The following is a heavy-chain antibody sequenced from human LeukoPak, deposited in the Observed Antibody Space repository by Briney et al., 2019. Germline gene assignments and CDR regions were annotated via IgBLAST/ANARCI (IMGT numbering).Heavy chain of an antibody. J-gene: IGHJ4*02. V-gene: IGHV3-23*01. Sequence: GGSLRLSCAASGFTFSSYAMSWVRQAPGKGLEWVSGVSGSGGSTYYADSVKGRFTISRDNSKNTLYLQMNSVRAEDTAVYYCAKDLDIVATITGNWGQGTMVTVSS. CDR2: VSGSGGST. D-gene: IGHD5-12*01. CDR3: AKDLDIVATITGN. CDR1: GFTFSSYA.